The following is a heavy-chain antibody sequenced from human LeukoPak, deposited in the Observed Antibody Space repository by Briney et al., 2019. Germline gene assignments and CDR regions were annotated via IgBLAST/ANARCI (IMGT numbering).Heavy chain of an antibody. V-gene: IGHV4-30-4*01. CDR3: ARVTTVTTSFHFDY. CDR1: GGSVSNGGYY. D-gene: IGHD4-17*01. J-gene: IGHJ4*02. CDR2: IYYSGST. Sequence: PSETLSLTCTVSGGSVSNGGYYWSWIRQPPGGGLEWIGYIYYSGSTYYHPSLKSRVTISLDTSKNQFSLKLSSVTAADTAVYYCARVTTVTTSFHFDYWGQGTLVTVSS.